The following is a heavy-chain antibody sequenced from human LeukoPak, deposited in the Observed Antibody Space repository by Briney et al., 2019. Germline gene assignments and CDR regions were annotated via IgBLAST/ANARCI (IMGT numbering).Heavy chain of an antibody. J-gene: IGHJ3*02. CDR2: IYYSGST. CDR3: ASLGGTYSSGDDAFDI. D-gene: IGHD3-10*01. Sequence: PGGSLRLSCAASGFTFSNAWMSWVRQAPGKGLEWVGYIYYSGSTNYNPSLKSRVTISVDTSKNQFSLKLSSVTAADTAVYYCASLGGTYSSGDDAFDIWGQGTMVTVSS. V-gene: IGHV4-59*01. CDR1: GFTFSNAW.